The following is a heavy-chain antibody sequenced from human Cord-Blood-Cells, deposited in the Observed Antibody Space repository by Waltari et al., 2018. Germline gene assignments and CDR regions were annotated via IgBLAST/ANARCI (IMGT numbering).Heavy chain of an antibody. CDR2: IKQDGSEK. J-gene: IGHJ4*02. V-gene: IGHV3-7*01. D-gene: IGHD6-6*01. CDR3: ARYSSYDPFDY. CDR1: GLTFRSHW. Sequence: EVQLVESGGGLVQPGGSRRLSCAASGLTFRSHWMSGVRQAPGKGLEWVANIKQDGSEKYYVDSVKGRFTISRDNAKNSLYLQMNSLRAEDTAVYYCARYSSYDPFDYWGQGTLVTVSS.